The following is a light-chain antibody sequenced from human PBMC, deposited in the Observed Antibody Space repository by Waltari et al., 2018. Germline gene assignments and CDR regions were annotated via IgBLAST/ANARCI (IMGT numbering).Light chain of an antibody. CDR1: SSHIGSNY. V-gene: IGLV1-47*02. CDR3: AAWDDSLSGYV. J-gene: IGLJ1*01. CDR2: SNN. Sequence: QSVLTQPPSASGTPGQRVTIPCSGSSSHIGSNYVYWYQQLPGTAPKLLIYSNNQRPSGVPDRFSGSKSGTSASLAISGLRSEDEADYYCAAWDDSLSGYVFGTGTKVTVL.